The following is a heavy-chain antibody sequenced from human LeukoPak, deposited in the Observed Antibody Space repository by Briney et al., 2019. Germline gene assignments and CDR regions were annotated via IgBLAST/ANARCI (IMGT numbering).Heavy chain of an antibody. V-gene: IGHV3-30*04. Sequence: GGSLRLSCAASGFTFSSYAMHWVRQAPGKGLEWVAVISYDGSNKYYADSVKGRFTISRDNSKNTLYLQMNSLRAEDTAVYYCARSYRYFDWLCPGYWGQGTLVTVSS. CDR2: ISYDGSNK. CDR1: GFTFSSYA. CDR3: ARSYRYFDWLCPGY. D-gene: IGHD3-9*01. J-gene: IGHJ4*02.